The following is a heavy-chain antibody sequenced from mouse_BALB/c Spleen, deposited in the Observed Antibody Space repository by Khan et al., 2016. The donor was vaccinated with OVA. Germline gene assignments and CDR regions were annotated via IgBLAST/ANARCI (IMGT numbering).Heavy chain of an antibody. V-gene: IGHV9-1*02. CDR2: INTYTGEP. CDR1: GYTFTNYG. Sequence: QIQLVQSGPELKKPGETVKISCKASGYTFTNYGLNWMNQAPGKGLKWMGWINTYTGEPVYADDFKGRFVFSLETSASTAYLQINNLKNEDMATSFCARSRGNFLLDYWGQGTTLTVSS. J-gene: IGHJ2*01. D-gene: IGHD2-1*01. CDR3: ARSRGNFLLDY.